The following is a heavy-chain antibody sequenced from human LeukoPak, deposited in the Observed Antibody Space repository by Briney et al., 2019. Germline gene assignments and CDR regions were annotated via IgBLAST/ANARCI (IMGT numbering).Heavy chain of an antibody. CDR2: IRYDGSNK. J-gene: IGHJ4*02. CDR3: GKWGDYTDSSGYYY. V-gene: IGHV3-30*02. D-gene: IGHD3-22*01. CDR1: GFTFSSYG. Sequence: GGSLRLSCAASGFTFSSYGMHWVRQAPGKGLEWVAFIRYDGSNKYYADSVKGRFTISRDNSKNTLYLQMNSLRAEDTAVYYCGKWGDYTDSSGYYYWGQGTLVTVSS.